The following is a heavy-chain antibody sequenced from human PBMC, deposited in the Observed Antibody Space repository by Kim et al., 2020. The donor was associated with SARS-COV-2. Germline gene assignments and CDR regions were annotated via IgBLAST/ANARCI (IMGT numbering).Heavy chain of an antibody. J-gene: IGHJ6*02. CDR1: GFNANSNY. CDR2: IYTAANR. D-gene: IGHD3-16*01. V-gene: IGHV3-53*01. Sequence: GGSLRLSCAASGFNANSNYIAWVRQAPGKGLEWVSAIYTAANRFYRDSVRGRFTVSEDTSKNTVYLQMSSLRDDDTAVYYCARRVGVVGRTLDVWGQGT. CDR3: ARRVGVVGRTLDV.